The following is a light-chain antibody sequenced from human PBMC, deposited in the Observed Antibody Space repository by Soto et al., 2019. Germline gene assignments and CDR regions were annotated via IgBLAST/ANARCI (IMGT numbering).Light chain of an antibody. CDR2: GNS. Sequence: QSVLTQPPSVSGAPGQRVTISCTGSGSNIGAGYDVHWYQQLPGTAPKLLIYGNSNRPSGVPDRFSGSKSGTSASLAITGLQAEDEADYYCQSYDSSLSAVVFGGGTQLTVL. CDR3: QSYDSSLSAVV. V-gene: IGLV1-40*01. CDR1: GSNIGAGYD. J-gene: IGLJ2*01.